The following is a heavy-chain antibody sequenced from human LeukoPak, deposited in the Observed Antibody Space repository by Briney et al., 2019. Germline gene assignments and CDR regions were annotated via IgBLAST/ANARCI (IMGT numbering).Heavy chain of an antibody. CDR1: GFTFSNYA. D-gene: IGHD2/OR15-2a*01. CDR3: ARHASTHYFDS. J-gene: IGHJ4*02. CDR2: IWFDGSGT. V-gene: IGHV3-33*08. Sequence: PGGSLRLSCAASGFTFSNYAMHWVRQAPGKGLEWVAIIWFDGSGTYYADSVKGRVTFSRDNSKNTLYLQMNSLRAEDTAMYYCARHASTHYFDSWGQGTLVTVSS.